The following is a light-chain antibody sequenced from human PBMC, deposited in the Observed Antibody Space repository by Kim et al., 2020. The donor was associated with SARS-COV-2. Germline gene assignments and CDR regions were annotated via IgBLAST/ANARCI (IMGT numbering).Light chain of an antibody. CDR1: QSISSN. Sequence: EIVMTQSPATLSVSPGERATLSCRASQSISSNLAWYQQKPGQAPRLLIYGASTRVTDIPARFSGSGSGTDFTLTISSLQSEDFAVYYCQQYNNWPPYTFGQGTKVDIK. CDR2: GAS. J-gene: IGKJ2*01. V-gene: IGKV3-15*01. CDR3: QQYNNWPPYT.